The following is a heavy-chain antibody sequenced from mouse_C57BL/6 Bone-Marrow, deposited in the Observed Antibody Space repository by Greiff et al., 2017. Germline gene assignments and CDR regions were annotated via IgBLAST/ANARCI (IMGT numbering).Heavy chain of an antibody. J-gene: IGHJ3*01. CDR1: GYTFTSYW. CDR2: IDPSDSET. CDR3: ARFDYDPWFAY. D-gene: IGHD2-4*01. Sequence: VQLQQPGAELVRPGSSVKLSCKASGYTFTSYWMHWVKQRPIQGLEWIGNIDPSDSETHYNQKFKDKATLTVDKSSSTAYMQLSSLTSEDSAVYYCARFDYDPWFAYWGQGTLVTVSA. V-gene: IGHV1-52*01.